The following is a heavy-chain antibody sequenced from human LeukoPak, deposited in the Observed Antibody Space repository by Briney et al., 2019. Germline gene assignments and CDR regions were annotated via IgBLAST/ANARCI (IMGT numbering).Heavy chain of an antibody. D-gene: IGHD5-18*01. CDR2: INHSGST. J-gene: IGHJ4*02. CDR3: ATSKGYSYGYIDY. V-gene: IGHV4-34*01. Sequence: SETLSLTCAVYGGSFSGYYWSWIRQPPGKGLEWIGEINHSGSTNYNPSLKSQVTISVDTSKNQFSLKLSSVTAADTAVYYCATSKGYSYGYIDYWGQGTLVTVSS. CDR1: GGSFSGYY.